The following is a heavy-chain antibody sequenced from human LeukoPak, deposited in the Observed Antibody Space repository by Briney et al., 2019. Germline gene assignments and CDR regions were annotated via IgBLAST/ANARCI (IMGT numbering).Heavy chain of an antibody. CDR2: ISSSVSTI. CDR1: GFTFSGYY. J-gene: IGHJ4*02. V-gene: IGHV3-11*04. Sequence: GGSLRLSRAASGFTFSGYYMSWIRQAPGKGLEWVSYISSSVSTIYYADSVKGRFTISRDNAKNSLYLQMNSLRAEDTAVYYCARDSGSYYRWWGQGTLVTVSS. CDR3: ARDSGSYYRW. D-gene: IGHD1-26*01.